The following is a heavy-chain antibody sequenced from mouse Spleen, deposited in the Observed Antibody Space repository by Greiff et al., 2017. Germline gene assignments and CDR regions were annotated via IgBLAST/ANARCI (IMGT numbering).Heavy chain of an antibody. CDR2: IYPGNSDT. D-gene: IGHD2-4*01. V-gene: IGHV1-5*01. J-gene: IGHJ4*01. CDR3: TRLMITTGYAMDY. Sequence: VQLQQSGTVLARPGASVKMSCKASGYSFTSYWMHWVKQRPGQGLEWIGAIYPGNSDTSYNQKFKGKAKLTAVTSASTAYMELSSLTNEDSAVYYCTRLMITTGYAMDYWGQGTSVTVSS. CDR1: GYSFTSYW.